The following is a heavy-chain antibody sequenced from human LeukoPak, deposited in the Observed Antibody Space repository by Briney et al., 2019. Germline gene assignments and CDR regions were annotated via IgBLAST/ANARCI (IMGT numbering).Heavy chain of an antibody. CDR1: GFSFSSYY. D-gene: IGHD1-14*01. J-gene: IGHJ4*02. CDR2: ISSSSTYI. Sequence: GWSLRLSCAASGFSFSSYYVNWVRQAPGKGLHWVSCISSSSTYIYYADSVRGRFAISRDNAKNSLYLQMNSLRAEDTAVYYCVRENHGSFDYWGQGSLVTVSS. CDR3: VRENHGSFDY. V-gene: IGHV3-21*01.